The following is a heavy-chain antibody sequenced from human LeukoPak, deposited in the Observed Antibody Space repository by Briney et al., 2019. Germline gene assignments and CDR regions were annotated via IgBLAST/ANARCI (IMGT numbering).Heavy chain of an antibody. J-gene: IGHJ5*02. Sequence: GGSLRLSCAASGFTFSNYAMSWVRQAPGKGLEGVSAISASGGTTYYADSVKGRFTISRDNSKNTLYLQMNSLRAEDTAVYYCAKKGDYDILTGQKDWFDPWGQGTLVTVSS. CDR1: GFTFSNYA. CDR2: ISASGGTT. D-gene: IGHD3-9*01. CDR3: AKKGDYDILTGQKDWFDP. V-gene: IGHV3-23*01.